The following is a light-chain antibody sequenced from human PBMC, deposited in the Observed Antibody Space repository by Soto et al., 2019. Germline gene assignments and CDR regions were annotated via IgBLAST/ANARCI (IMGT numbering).Light chain of an antibody. CDR3: QQYNNWPLT. J-gene: IGKJ3*01. CDR2: GAS. CDR1: HSVSYN. V-gene: IGKV3-15*01. Sequence: DIVITQSPATVAVSPGERATLSCRAIHSVSYNLAWYQQKPGQAPRLLIYGASTRATGIPGRFSGSVSGSGTEFTLTISSLQSEDFAVYYCQQYNNWPLTFCPGTKVDIK.